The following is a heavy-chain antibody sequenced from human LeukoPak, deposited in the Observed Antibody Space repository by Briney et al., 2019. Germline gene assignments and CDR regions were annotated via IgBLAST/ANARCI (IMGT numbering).Heavy chain of an antibody. J-gene: IGHJ4*02. Sequence: PGGSLRLSCAASGFIFDNFGMTWVRQAAGKGLEWVSRISASGHSTTYADSVKGRITISRDNAKNSLYLQMSSLRAEDTAVYYCARDGGSSWYFDYWGQGTLVTVSS. CDR1: GFIFDNFG. V-gene: IGHV3-23*01. CDR2: ISASGHST. CDR3: ARDGGSSWYFDY. D-gene: IGHD6-13*01.